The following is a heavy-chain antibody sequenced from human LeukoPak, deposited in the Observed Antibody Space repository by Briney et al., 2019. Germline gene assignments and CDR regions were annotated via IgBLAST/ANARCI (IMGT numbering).Heavy chain of an antibody. CDR3: ARVLSTPRPYCSGYYFRGSAYVYFDY. CDR2: IYYSGST. J-gene: IGHJ4*02. CDR1: GGSISSYY. V-gene: IGHV4-59*01. D-gene: IGHD3-22*01. Sequence: SETLSLTCTVSGGSISSYYWSWIRQPPGKGLKWIGYIYYSGSTNYNPSLKSRVTISVDTSKNQFSLKLSSVTAADTAVYYCARVLSTPRPYCSGYYFRGSAYVYFDYWGQGTLVTVSS.